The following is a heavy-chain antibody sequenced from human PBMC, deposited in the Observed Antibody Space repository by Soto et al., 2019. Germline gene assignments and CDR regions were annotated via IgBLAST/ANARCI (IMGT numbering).Heavy chain of an antibody. CDR3: SREGFYSGSGTYSPPRYYGMDV. CDR2: ISDYNGNT. D-gene: IGHD3-10*01. CDR1: GYTFSNYG. J-gene: IGHJ6*02. Sequence: QVHLVQSGGEVKKPGASVKVSCRASGYTFSNYGISWVRQAPGQGLEGMGWISDYNGNTCYGKKFQGRVTMTTDTSTRTAFMEVRSLRSDETAVYYCSREGFYSGSGTYSPPRYYGMDVWGQGTTVTVSS. V-gene: IGHV1-18*01.